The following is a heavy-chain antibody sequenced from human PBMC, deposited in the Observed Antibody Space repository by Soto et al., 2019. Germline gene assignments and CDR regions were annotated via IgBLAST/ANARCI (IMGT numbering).Heavy chain of an antibody. D-gene: IGHD2-8*01. V-gene: IGHV3-30*18. Sequence: GGSLRLSCAASGFTFSSYGMHWVRQAPGKGLEWVAVISYDGSNKYYADSVKCRFTISRDNSRNTLYLQMNSLRAEDTAVYYCAKDPLRVSTNGLGGIDVWGQGTTVTVSS. CDR3: AKDPLRVSTNGLGGIDV. CDR1: GFTFSSYG. J-gene: IGHJ6*02. CDR2: ISYDGSNK.